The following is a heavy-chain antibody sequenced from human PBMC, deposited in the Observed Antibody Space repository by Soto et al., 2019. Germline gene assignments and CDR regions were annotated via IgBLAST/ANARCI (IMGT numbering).Heavy chain of an antibody. CDR2: IYPGDSDT. Sequence: GESLKISCKGSGYSFTSYWIGWVRQMPGKGLEWMGIIYPGDSDTRYSPSFQGQVTISADKSISTAYLQWSSLKASDTAMYYCARAVDTAMVIDAFDIWGQGTTVTVSS. CDR1: GYSFTSYW. D-gene: IGHD5-18*01. J-gene: IGHJ3*02. CDR3: ARAVDTAMVIDAFDI. V-gene: IGHV5-51*01.